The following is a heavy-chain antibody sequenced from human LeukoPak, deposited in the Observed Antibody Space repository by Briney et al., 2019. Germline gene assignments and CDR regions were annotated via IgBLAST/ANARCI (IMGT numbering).Heavy chain of an antibody. CDR3: ARDKVSGGDY. CDR2: ISSNGGST. V-gene: IGHV3-64*01. D-gene: IGHD3-10*01. CDR1: GFTFSRYA. J-gene: IGHJ4*02. Sequence: GGSLRLSCAASGFTFSRYAMHWVRQAPGKGLESVSAISSNGGSTYYANSVKGRFTISRDNSKDTLYLQMGSLRAEDLAVYYCARDKVSGGDYWGQGTLVTVSS.